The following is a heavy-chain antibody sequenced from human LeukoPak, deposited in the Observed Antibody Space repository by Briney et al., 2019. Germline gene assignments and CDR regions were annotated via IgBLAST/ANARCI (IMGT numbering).Heavy chain of an antibody. D-gene: IGHD2-2*01. Sequence: ASVKVSCKASGYTFTGYYIHWVRQAPGQGLEWMGWINPNSGGTHYAQKFQGRVTMTRDTSLSTTYLELSSLRSDDTAVYYCARLGYCSSTSCRYYYYGMDVWGQGTTVTVSS. V-gene: IGHV1-2*02. CDR1: GYTFTGYY. J-gene: IGHJ6*02. CDR2: INPNSGGT. CDR3: ARLGYCSSTSCRYYYYGMDV.